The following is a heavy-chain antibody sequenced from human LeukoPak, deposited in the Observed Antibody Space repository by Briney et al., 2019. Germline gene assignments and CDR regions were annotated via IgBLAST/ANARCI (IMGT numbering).Heavy chain of an antibody. D-gene: IGHD3-22*01. J-gene: IGHJ4*02. Sequence: ASVKVSCKASGYTFTSYYMHWVRQAPGQGLEWMGMINPSGFTTTYAQKFQGRVAMTRDMSTSTVYMQLSSLRSGDTAVYYCARDLKGYSDSSGYLPLGYWGQGTLVTVSS. CDR1: GYTFTSYY. V-gene: IGHV1-46*01. CDR3: ARDLKGYSDSSGYLPLGY. CDR2: INPSGFTT.